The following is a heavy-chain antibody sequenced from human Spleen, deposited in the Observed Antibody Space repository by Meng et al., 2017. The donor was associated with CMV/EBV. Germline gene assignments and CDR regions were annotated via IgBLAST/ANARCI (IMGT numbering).Heavy chain of an antibody. CDR3: ARTAGYCSSTSCLGDAFDI. CDR2: IIPILGIA. Sequence: FSSYTISWVRQAPGQGLEWMGRIIPILGIANYAQKFQGRVTITADKSTSTAYMELSSLRSEDTAVYYCARTAGYCSSTSCLGDAFDIWGQGTMVTVSS. D-gene: IGHD2-2*01. J-gene: IGHJ3*02. V-gene: IGHV1-69*02. CDR1: FSSYT.